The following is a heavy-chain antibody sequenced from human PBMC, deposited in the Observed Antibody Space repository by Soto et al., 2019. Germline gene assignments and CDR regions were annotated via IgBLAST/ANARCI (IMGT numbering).Heavy chain of an antibody. J-gene: IGHJ4*02. CDR3: ARGVNDFWSGYSTLYD. CDR2: INHSGST. Sequence: SETLSLTCAVYGGSFSGYYWSWIRQPPGKGLEWIGEINHSGSTNYNPSLKSRVTISVDTSKNQFSLKLSSVTAADTAVYYCARGVNDFWSGYSTLYDWGQGTLVTVSS. CDR1: GGSFSGYY. D-gene: IGHD3-3*01. V-gene: IGHV4-34*01.